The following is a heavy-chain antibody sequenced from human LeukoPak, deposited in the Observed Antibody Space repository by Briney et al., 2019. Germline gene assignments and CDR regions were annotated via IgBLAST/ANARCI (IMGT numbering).Heavy chain of an antibody. J-gene: IGHJ4*02. CDR3: ARDGYPEAAAGTSADY. D-gene: IGHD6-13*01. CDR1: GYTFTSYG. V-gene: IGHV1-18*01. CDR2: ISAYNGNT. Sequence: ASVKVSCKASGYTFTSYGISWVRQAPGQGLEWMGWISAYNGNTNYAQKLQGRVTMTTDTSTSTAYMELRSLRSDDTAVYYCARDGYPEAAAGTSADYWGQGTLVTVSS.